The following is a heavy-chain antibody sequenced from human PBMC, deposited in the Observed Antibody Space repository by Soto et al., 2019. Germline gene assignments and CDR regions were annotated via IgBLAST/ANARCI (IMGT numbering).Heavy chain of an antibody. CDR3: AAGEASSRNLAPYYLGF. Sequence: SETLSLTCTVSGGSMRNYFWTWIRQPPGKGLEWIGYIHYSGTTSFFPSYNPSLRSRVTISEDTSKNQFSLKLLSVTTADTAVYFCAAGEASSRNLAPYYLGFWGQGTLVTVS. CDR2: IHYSGTT. J-gene: IGHJ4*02. V-gene: IGHV4-59*01. D-gene: IGHD6-13*01. CDR1: GGSMRNYF.